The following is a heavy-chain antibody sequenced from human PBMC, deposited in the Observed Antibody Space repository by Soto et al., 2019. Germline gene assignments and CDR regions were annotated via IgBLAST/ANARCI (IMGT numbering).Heavy chain of an antibody. Sequence: QITLKESGPTLVKPTQTLTLTCTFSEFSLGTGGVGVGWIRQPPGKALEWLALIYWDDDKRYSPSLKSRLTITKDTSKNQVVLTMTNMDPVDTATYYCAHRLYSSAWPWDSGVFDYWGQVTLVTVSS. CDR3: AHRLYSSAWPWDSGVFDY. J-gene: IGHJ4*02. D-gene: IGHD6-19*01. V-gene: IGHV2-5*02. CDR2: IYWDDDK. CDR1: EFSLGTGGVG.